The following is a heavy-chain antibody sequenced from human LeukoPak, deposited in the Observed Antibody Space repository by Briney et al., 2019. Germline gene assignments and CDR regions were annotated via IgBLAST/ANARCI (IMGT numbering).Heavy chain of an antibody. CDR1: GFTFSTYS. V-gene: IGHV3-21*01. Sequence: PGGSLRLSCAASGFTFSTYSMIWVRQAPGKGPEWVSSISSSGSYIYYADSVKGRFTISRDNAKNSLYLQMNSLRAEDTAVYYCTRYRAEYFQHWGQGTLVTVSS. CDR2: ISSSGSYI. CDR3: TRYRAEYFQH. J-gene: IGHJ1*01.